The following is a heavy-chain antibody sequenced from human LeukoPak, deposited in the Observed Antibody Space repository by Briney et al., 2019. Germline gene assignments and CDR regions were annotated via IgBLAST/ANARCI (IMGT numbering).Heavy chain of an antibody. CDR1: GFTFSRYW. CDR2: INNDGRST. Sequence: GGSLILSCAASGFTFSRYWMHWVRQAPGKGLVRVSRINNDGRSTIYADSVKGRFTISRDNAKSTLYLQMNSLRAEDTAVYYCTRGGSPPEALGDAFDMWGQGTMVTVSS. CDR3: TRGGSPPEALGDAFDM. D-gene: IGHD1-26*01. V-gene: IGHV3-74*01. J-gene: IGHJ3*02.